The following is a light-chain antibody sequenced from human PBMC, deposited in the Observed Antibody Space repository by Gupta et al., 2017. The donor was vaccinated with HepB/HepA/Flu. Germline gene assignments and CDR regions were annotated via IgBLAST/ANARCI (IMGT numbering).Light chain of an antibody. V-gene: IGLV1-40*01. CDR2: GNS. J-gene: IGLJ3*02. CDR1: SSNIGAGYD. CDR3: QSYDSSLSEV. Sequence: QSVLTQPPSVSGAPGPRVTISCTGSSSNIGAGYDVHWYQQLPGTAPKLLIYGNSNRPSGVPDRFSGSKPGTSASLAITGLQAEDEADYYCQSYDSSLSEVFGGGTKLTVL.